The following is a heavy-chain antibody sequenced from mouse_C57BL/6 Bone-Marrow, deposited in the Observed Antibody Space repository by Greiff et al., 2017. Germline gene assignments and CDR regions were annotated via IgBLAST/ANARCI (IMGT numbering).Heavy chain of an antibody. J-gene: IGHJ1*03. CDR1: GFSFNTYA. CDR3: VRHEGWLLDWYFDV. V-gene: IGHV10-1*01. CDR2: IRSKSNNYAT. D-gene: IGHD2-3*01. Sequence: DAGGGLVQPKGSLKLSCAASGFSFNTYAMNWVRQAPGKGLEWVARIRSKSNNYATYYADSVKDRFTISRDDSESMLYLQMNNLKTEDTAMYYCVRHEGWLLDWYFDVWGTGTTVTVSS.